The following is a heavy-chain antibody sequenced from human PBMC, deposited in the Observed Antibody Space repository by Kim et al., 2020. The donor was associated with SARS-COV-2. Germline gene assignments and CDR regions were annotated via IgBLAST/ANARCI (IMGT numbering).Heavy chain of an antibody. CDR2: LGGDGNT. J-gene: IGHJ4*02. Sequence: GGSLRLSCAASGFSIDYNAMTWVRQAPGKGLEWVSSLGGDGNTFYANSVKGRFTISKDNSKNTLYLQMRGLRVDDTAVYFCAKDVLQWQDDFWGQGTLVT. D-gene: IGHD4-4*01. V-gene: IGHV3-23*01. CDR3: AKDVLQWQDDF. CDR1: GFSIDYNA.